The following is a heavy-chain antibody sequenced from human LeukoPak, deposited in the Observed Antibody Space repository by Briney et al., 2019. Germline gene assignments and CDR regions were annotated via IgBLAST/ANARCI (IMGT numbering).Heavy chain of an antibody. CDR2: IYYSGST. Sequence: PSETLSLTCTVSGGSISSYYWSGIRQPPGKGVEWIGYIYYSGSTNYNPSLKSRVTISVDTSKNQFSLKLSSVTAADTAVYYCARAEDYSNYSGWGQGTLVTVSS. CDR3: ARAEDYSNYSG. CDR1: GGSISSYY. D-gene: IGHD4-11*01. V-gene: IGHV4-59*01. J-gene: IGHJ4*02.